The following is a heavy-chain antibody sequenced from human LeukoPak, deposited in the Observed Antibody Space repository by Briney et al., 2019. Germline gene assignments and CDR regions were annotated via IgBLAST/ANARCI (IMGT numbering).Heavy chain of an antibody. D-gene: IGHD1-26*01. V-gene: IGHV4-59*01. Sequence: EWIGYIYYSGSTNYNPSLKSRVTISVDTSKNQFSLKLSSVTAADTAVYYCARDKAGAILDYWGQGTLVTVSS. J-gene: IGHJ4*02. CDR2: IYYSGST. CDR3: ARDKAGAILDY.